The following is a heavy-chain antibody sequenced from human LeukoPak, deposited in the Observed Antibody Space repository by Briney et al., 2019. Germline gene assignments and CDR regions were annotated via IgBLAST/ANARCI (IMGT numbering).Heavy chain of an antibody. D-gene: IGHD3-9*01. V-gene: IGHV3-23*01. CDR2: VSGRGDTT. J-gene: IGHJ4*02. Sequence: GGSLRLSCAASGFRFNNYAMSWVRQAPGKGLQWVSAVSGRGDTTYNADFVKGRFITSRDNSKNILYLQMNSLRAEDTAVYFCSRGDVIFSILDDYWGQGTLVTVSS. CDR3: SRGDVIFSILDDY. CDR1: GFRFNNYA.